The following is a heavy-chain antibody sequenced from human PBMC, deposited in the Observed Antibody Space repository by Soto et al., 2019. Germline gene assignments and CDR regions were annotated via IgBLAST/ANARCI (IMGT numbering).Heavy chain of an antibody. V-gene: IGHV3-66*01. J-gene: IGHJ4*02. Sequence: PGGSLRLSCAASGFTFSNHNMNWVRQAPGKGLEWVSFIHSGSTTYYADSVKGRFTISTDNSKNTLYLHMDSLRVEDTAVYFCARVSGPLSDFWSGYTYWGQGTLVTVSS. CDR2: IHSGSTT. D-gene: IGHD3-3*01. CDR3: ARVSGPLSDFWSGYTY. CDR1: GFTFSNHN.